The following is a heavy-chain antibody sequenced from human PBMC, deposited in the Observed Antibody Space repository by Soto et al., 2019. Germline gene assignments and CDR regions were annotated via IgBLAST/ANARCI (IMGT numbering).Heavy chain of an antibody. Sequence: VQLLESGGDLVQPGGSLRLSCAASGFNFGAYAMTWVRQAPGKGLEWVSAISGSGDGTYYADSVKGRFTISRDNPKNTLYLQMNSLRAEDTAIYYCAKDICSTSSCYFAPWGQGTLVTVSS. CDR1: GFNFGAYA. CDR3: AKDICSTSSCYFAP. CDR2: ISGSGDGT. J-gene: IGHJ5*02. V-gene: IGHV3-23*01. D-gene: IGHD2-2*01.